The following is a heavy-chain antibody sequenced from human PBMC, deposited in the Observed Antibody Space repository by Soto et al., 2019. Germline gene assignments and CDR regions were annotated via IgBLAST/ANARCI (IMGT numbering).Heavy chain of an antibody. CDR3: TTDPRD. D-gene: IGHD3-10*01. J-gene: IGHJ4*02. Sequence: EVQLVESGGGLVKPGGSLRLSCAASGINFRKTWMSWVRQAPGKGLERLGRVKSKNDGGTIDYAAPVKDRFTISRDDSIDTLFLQMNSLKIEDTAVYYCTTDPRDWGQGTLVTVSS. CDR2: VKSKNDGGTI. V-gene: IGHV3-15*01. CDR1: GINFRKTW.